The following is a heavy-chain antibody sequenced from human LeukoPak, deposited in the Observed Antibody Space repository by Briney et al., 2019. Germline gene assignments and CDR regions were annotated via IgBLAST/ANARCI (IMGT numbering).Heavy chain of an antibody. J-gene: IGHJ4*02. CDR2: INTNGANT. CDR1: GFTFKSYT. CDR3: VKGLDYSSSQMDS. D-gene: IGHD6-6*01. Sequence: AGSLSLSCSASGFTFKSYTMHWVRQGPGQGLEYVSSINTNGANTYYADSVKGRFTISRDNSSNTLCVQMNSLTPADTAVYYCVKGLDYSSSQMDSWGQGTPVTVSS. V-gene: IGHV3-64*05.